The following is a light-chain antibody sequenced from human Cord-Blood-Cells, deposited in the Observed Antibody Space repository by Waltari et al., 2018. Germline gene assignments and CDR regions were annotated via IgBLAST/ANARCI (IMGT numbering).Light chain of an antibody. CDR2: QDS. Sequence: SYALTQPPSVSVSPGQTASIPCSGDKLGDTYACWYQQKPGQSPVLVIYQDSKRPSGIPERFSGSNSGNTATLTISGTQAMDEADYYCQAWDSSTVVFGGGTKLTVL. CDR3: QAWDSSTVV. J-gene: IGLJ2*01. V-gene: IGLV3-1*01. CDR1: KLGDTY.